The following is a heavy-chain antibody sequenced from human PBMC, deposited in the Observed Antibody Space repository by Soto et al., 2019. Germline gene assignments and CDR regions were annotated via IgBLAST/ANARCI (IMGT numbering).Heavy chain of an antibody. Sequence: SETLSLTCTVSGGSISSGGYYWSWIRQHPGKGLEWIGYIYYSGSTYYNPSLKSRVTISVDTSKNQFSLKLSSVTAAETAGYYLAGGRGGPGYYYYGMDVWGQGTTVTVSS. D-gene: IGHD3-10*01. CDR3: AGGRGGPGYYYYGMDV. CDR1: GGSISSGGYY. J-gene: IGHJ6*02. CDR2: IYYSGST. V-gene: IGHV4-31*03.